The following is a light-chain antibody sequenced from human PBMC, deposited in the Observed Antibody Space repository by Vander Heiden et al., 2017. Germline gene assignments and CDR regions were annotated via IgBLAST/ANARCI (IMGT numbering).Light chain of an antibody. CDR1: TLAKQY. V-gene: IGLV3-25*03. CDR2: KDS. J-gene: IGLJ3*02. Sequence: SYELTQPLSVSVSPGQTARITCSGDTLAKQYAYWYQQKPGQAPVLVIYKDSERPSGIPERFSGSSSGTTVTLTISGVQAEDEADYYCQPTDSSGTYWLFGGGTKLTVL. CDR3: QPTDSSGTYWL.